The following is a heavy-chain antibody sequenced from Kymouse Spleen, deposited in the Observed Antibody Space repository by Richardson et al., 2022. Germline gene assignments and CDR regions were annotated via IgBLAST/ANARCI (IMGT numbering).Heavy chain of an antibody. CDR2: ISSSSSTI. D-gene: IGHD3-10*01. CDR3: ARPMVRDYYYYGMDV. V-gene: IGHV3-48*02. CDR1: GFTFSSYS. J-gene: IGHJ6*02. Sequence: EVQLVESGGGLVQPGGSLRLSCAASGFTFSSYSMNWVRQAPGKGLEWVSYISSSSSTIYYADSVKGRFTISRDNAKNSLYLQMNSLRDEDTAVYYCARPMVRDYYYYGMDVWGQGTTVTVSS.